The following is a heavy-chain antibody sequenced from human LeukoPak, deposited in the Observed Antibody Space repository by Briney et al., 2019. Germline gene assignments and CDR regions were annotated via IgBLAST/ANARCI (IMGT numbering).Heavy chain of an antibody. CDR3: ARGLNDSWAGENY. CDR2: INHSGST. D-gene: IGHD3-3*01. CDR1: GGSFSGYY. J-gene: IGHJ4*02. V-gene: IGHV4-34*01. Sequence: PSETLSLTCAVSGGSFSGYYWSWIRQPPGKGLEWIGEINHSGSTNYNPSLNSRVTISVDTSKNQFSLQVRYVTAVDTGVYYCARGLNDSWAGENYWGQGTLVTVSS.